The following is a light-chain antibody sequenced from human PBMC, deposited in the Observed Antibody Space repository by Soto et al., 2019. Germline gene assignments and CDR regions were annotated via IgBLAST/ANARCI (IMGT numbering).Light chain of an antibody. V-gene: IGKV3-20*01. CDR1: QSVSSTY. J-gene: IGKJ1*01. Sequence: EIVLTQSPGTLSLSPGERATLSCRTSQSVSSTYLAWYQQTPGQAPRLLIYGASSRATGIPDRFSGSGSGTDFTLTIARLEPEDFAVYYCQQYNNWPPWTFGQGTKVDIK. CDR2: GAS. CDR3: QQYNNWPPWT.